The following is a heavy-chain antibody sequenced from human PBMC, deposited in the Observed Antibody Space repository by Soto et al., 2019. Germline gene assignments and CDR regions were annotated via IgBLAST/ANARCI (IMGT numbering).Heavy chain of an antibody. CDR2: ISSSSSTI. CDR3: ARDWESTRAAAGQGPDYYYYYGMDV. V-gene: IGHV3-48*02. D-gene: IGHD6-13*01. J-gene: IGHJ6*02. Sequence: GGSLRLSCAASGFTFSSYSMNWVRQAPGKGLEWVSYISSSSSTIYYADSVKGRFTISRDNAKNSLYLQMNSLRDEDTAVYHCARDWESTRAAAGQGPDYYYYYGMDVWGQGTTVTVSS. CDR1: GFTFSSYS.